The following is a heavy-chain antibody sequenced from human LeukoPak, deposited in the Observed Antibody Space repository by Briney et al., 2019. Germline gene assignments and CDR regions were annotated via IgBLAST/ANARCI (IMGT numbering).Heavy chain of an antibody. J-gene: IGHJ4*02. Sequence: GGSLRLSCAASGFTFSSNWMHWVRHAPGKGLVWVSRINEDGSTTNYADSVKGRSTIFRDNAKNTLYLQMNCLRAEDTAVYYCVRDLGGRSGHWGQGTLVTVSS. CDR3: VRDLGGRSGH. D-gene: IGHD1-26*01. V-gene: IGHV3-74*01. CDR1: GFTFSSNW. CDR2: INEDGSTT.